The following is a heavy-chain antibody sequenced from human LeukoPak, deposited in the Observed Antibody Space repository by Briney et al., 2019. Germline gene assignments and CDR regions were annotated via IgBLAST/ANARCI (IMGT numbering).Heavy chain of an antibody. J-gene: IGHJ4*02. D-gene: IGHD6-19*01. Sequence: PGGSLRLSCAASGFTFSSYAMSWVRQAPGKGLEWVSGIRDSGGSTYYTDSVKGRFTISRDNSKNTLYLQMNSLRAEDTAIYYCAKDWQWMPLWGQGTLVTVSS. V-gene: IGHV3-23*01. CDR2: IRDSGGST. CDR3: AKDWQWMPL. CDR1: GFTFSSYA.